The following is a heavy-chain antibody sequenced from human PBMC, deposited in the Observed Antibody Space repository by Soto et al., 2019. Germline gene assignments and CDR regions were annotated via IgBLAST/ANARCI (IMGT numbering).Heavy chain of an antibody. CDR3: ARGNALDV. Sequence: QGQLQQSGPGLVKPSQTLSLTCAISGDSVSRDITSWNWIRQSPSRGFEWLGRTYYRSKWFHDYAASVKSRITINPDTSKNQFSLEFNSMTPEDTAVYYCARGNALDVWATGLWSPSLQ. CDR2: TYYRSKWFH. J-gene: IGHJ3*01. V-gene: IGHV6-1*01. CDR1: GDSVSRDITS. D-gene: IGHD3-10*01.